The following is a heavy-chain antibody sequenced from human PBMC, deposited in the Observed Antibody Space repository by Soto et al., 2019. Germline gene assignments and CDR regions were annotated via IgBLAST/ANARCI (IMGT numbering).Heavy chain of an antibody. Sequence: PSQTLSLTCVISGFSVSSDSAAWNWIRQSPSRGLEWLGRTYYRSTWYNEYAEFVKSRIIINPDTSKNQFSLQLNSMTPEDTAVYFCARSPRLEGEEFDYWGQGTPVTVSS. CDR3: ARSPRLEGEEFDY. CDR1: GFSVSSDSAA. CDR2: TYYRSTWYN. V-gene: IGHV6-1*01. D-gene: IGHD3-16*01. J-gene: IGHJ4*02.